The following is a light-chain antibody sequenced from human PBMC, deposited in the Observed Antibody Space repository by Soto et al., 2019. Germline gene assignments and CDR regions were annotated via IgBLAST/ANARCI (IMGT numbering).Light chain of an antibody. CDR1: QNVNNY. J-gene: IGKJ2*01. CDR2: AAY. Sequence: DIQMAQTPSSLSASVGDSVAITCRTSQNVNNYLNWYQQKPGKAPNLLIYAAYTLQSGVPSRFSGGGGGTFFTLSITGLQPEDFATYYCQQYYDTPTTFGQGTILEIE. CDR3: QQYYDTPTT. V-gene: IGKV1-39*01.